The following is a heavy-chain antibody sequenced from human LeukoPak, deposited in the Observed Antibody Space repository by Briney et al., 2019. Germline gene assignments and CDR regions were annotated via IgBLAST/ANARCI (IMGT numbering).Heavy chain of an antibody. Sequence: ASVKVSCKASGYTFTSYAMNWVRQAPGQGLEWMGWINTNTGNPTYAQGFTGRFVFSLDTSVSTAYLQISSLKAEDTAVYYCARGGYGSGSYYNDYWGQGTLVTVSS. CDR2: INTNTGNP. D-gene: IGHD3-10*01. J-gene: IGHJ4*02. CDR1: GYTFTSYA. V-gene: IGHV7-4-1*02. CDR3: ARGGYGSGSYYNDY.